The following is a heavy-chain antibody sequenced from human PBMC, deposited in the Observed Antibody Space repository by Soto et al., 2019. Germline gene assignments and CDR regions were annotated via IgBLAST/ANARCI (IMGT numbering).Heavy chain of an antibody. Sequence: ASVKVSCKASGRTFTNYAMHWVRQAPGQRLEWMGWINAGNGDTKYSQKFQGRVIITRDTSASTAYMELSSLRSEDTAVYYCARDPLGYYYYMDVWGIGTTVTVSS. CDR2: INAGNGDT. CDR1: GRTFTNYA. V-gene: IGHV1-3*01. J-gene: IGHJ6*03. CDR3: ARDPLGYYYYMDV.